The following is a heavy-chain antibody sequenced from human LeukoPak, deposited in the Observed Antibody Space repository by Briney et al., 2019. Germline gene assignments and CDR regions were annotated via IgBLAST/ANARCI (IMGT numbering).Heavy chain of an antibody. CDR2: IDPNSGGT. J-gene: IGHJ3*02. D-gene: IGHD2-15*01. CDR3: ARDVGSGGAFAFDI. V-gene: IGHV1-2*02. Sequence: ASVKVSCKASGYTFTGYYMYWVRQAPGQGRGWVALIDPNSGGTNYAQKFQGRVTMTRDTSIGTAYMELRRLRSDDTAMYYCARDVGSGGAFAFDIWGQGTMVTVSS. CDR1: GYTFTGYY.